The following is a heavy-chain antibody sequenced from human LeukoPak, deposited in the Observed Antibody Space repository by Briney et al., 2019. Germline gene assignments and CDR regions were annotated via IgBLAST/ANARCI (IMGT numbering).Heavy chain of an antibody. D-gene: IGHD3-22*01. J-gene: IGHJ4*02. Sequence: GRSLRLSCAAPGFTFSSYAMHWVRQAPGKGLEWVAVISYDGSNKYYADSVKGRFTISRDNSKNTLYLQMNSLRAEDTAVYYCARDAHSSGYYYNFDYWAREPWSPSPQ. CDR2: ISYDGSNK. CDR3: ARDAHSSGYYYNFDY. CDR1: GFTFSSYA. V-gene: IGHV3-30*01.